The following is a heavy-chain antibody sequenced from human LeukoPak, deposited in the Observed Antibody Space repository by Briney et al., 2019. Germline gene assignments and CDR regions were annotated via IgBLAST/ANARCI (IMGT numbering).Heavy chain of an antibody. Sequence: GGSLRLSCAASGFTFSSYAMSWVRQPPGKGLEWVSGISGSGGSTYYADSVKGRFTISRDNSKNTLYLQMNSLRAEDTAVYYCASKLTRYSSSWYMGAFDIWGQGTMVTVSS. CDR2: ISGSGGST. V-gene: IGHV3-23*01. CDR3: ASKLTRYSSSWYMGAFDI. CDR1: GFTFSSYA. J-gene: IGHJ3*02. D-gene: IGHD6-13*01.